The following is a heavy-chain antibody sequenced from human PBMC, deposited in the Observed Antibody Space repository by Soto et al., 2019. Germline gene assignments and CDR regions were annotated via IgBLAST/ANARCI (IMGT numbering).Heavy chain of an antibody. CDR1: GFTFSGSA. CDR2: IRSKANSYAT. V-gene: IGHV3-73*01. Sequence: EVPLVESGGGLVQPGGSLKLSCAASGFTFSGSAMHWVRQASGKGLEWVGRIRSKANSYATAYAASVKGRFTISRDDSKNTAYLQMNSLKTEDTAVYYCTRGYDYVWGSYRSGNYYYYGMDVWGQGTTVTVSS. CDR3: TRGYDYVWGSYRSGNYYYYGMDV. D-gene: IGHD3-16*02. J-gene: IGHJ6*02.